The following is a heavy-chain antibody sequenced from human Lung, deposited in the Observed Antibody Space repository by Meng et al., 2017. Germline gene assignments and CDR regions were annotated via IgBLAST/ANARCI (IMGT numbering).Heavy chain of an antibody. CDR1: GGSISSSNW. CDR2: IYHSGGT. CDR3: ARGLGEAVVPRTMFDY. Sequence: QGQLQGAGPGLWKPSGILSLTCGVSGGSISSSNWWSWVRQPPGKGLEWIGEIYHSGGTKYNPSLKSRVTISVDKSKNQFSLKLSSVTAADTAVYYCARGLGEAVVPRTMFDYWGQGTLVTVSS. V-gene: IGHV4-4*02. D-gene: IGHD2-2*01. J-gene: IGHJ4*02.